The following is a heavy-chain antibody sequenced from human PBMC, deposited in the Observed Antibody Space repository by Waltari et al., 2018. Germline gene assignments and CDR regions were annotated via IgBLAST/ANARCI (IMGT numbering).Heavy chain of an antibody. CDR3: AREAMVRGVIPIYYYGIDV. CDR1: GGSISSGGYY. Sequence: QVQLQESGPGLVKPSQTLSLTCTVSGGSISSGGYYWSWIRQPPGKGLEWIGYRYHSGSTYYNPSLNSRVTRSVDRSKNQFALKLRAVTAADTAVYYCAREAMVRGVIPIYYYGIDVWGQGTTVTVSS. D-gene: IGHD3-10*01. CDR2: RYHSGST. V-gene: IGHV4-30-4*08. J-gene: IGHJ6*02.